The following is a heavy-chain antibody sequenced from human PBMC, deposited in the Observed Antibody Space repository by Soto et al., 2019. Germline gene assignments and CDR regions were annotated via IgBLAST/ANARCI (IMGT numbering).Heavy chain of an antibody. CDR1: GGCISSYY. V-gene: IGHV4-59*01. CDR2: IYYSGST. D-gene: IGHD3-3*01. J-gene: IGHJ5*02. Sequence: SETLSLTCTISGGCISSYYWSWIRQPPGKGLEWIGYIYYSGSTNYNPSLKSRVTISVDTSKNQFSLKLSSVTAADTAVYYCARGVLRFLEGPWFDPWGQGTLVTVSS. CDR3: ARGVLRFLEGPWFDP.